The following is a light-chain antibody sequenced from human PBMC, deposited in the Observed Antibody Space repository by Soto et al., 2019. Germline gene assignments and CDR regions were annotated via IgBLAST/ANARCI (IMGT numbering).Light chain of an antibody. CDR3: QHYDNLPGT. CDR1: QDISNY. CDR2: DAS. V-gene: IGKV1-33*01. Sequence: DIQMTQSPSSLSASVGDRVTITCHASQDISNYLNWYQQKPGKAPKLLIYDASNLETGVPSRFSGSGSGTDFTFTISSLQPEDIATYYCQHYDNLPGTFGGGTKVEIK. J-gene: IGKJ4*01.